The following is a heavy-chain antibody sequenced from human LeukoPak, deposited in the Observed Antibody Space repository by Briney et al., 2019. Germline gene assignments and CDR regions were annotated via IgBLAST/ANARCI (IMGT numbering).Heavy chain of an antibody. CDR1: GFTFSSYG. CDR3: AKGRTLIAAAGTLNY. CDR2: ISYDGSNK. V-gene: IGHV3-30*18. J-gene: IGHJ4*02. Sequence: GGSLRLSCAASGFTFSSYGMHWVRQAPGKGLEWVAVISYDGSNKYYADSVKGGFTISRDNSKNTLYLQMNSLRAEDTAVYYCAKGRTLIAAAGTLNYWGQGTLVTVSS. D-gene: IGHD6-13*01.